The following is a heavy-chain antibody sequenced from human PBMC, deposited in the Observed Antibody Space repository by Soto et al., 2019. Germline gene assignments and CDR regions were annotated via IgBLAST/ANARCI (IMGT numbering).Heavy chain of an antibody. D-gene: IGHD6-13*01. V-gene: IGHV3-15*01. CDR2: IKSKTDGGTT. CDR1: GFTFSNAW. J-gene: IGHJ3*02. Sequence: GGSLRLSCAASGFTFSNAWMSWVREAPGKGLEWVGRIKSKTDGGTTDYAAPVKGRFTISRDDSKNTLYLQMNSLKTEDTAGYYCTTEYSSSWSDAFDICCQGTMVTVSS. CDR3: TTEYSSSWSDAFDI.